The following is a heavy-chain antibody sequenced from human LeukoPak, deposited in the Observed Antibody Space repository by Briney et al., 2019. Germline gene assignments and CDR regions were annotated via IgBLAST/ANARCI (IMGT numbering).Heavy chain of an antibody. Sequence: GGSMRLSCAASEFTFSSYWMSWVRQAPGKGLEWVANIKQDGSGKYYVDSVKGRFTISRDNAKNSLHLQMNSLRAEDTAVYYCARGLWLGPWGQGTLVTVSS. CDR2: IKQDGSGK. D-gene: IGHD3-16*01. CDR1: EFTFSSYW. V-gene: IGHV3-7*04. J-gene: IGHJ5*02. CDR3: ARGLWLGP.